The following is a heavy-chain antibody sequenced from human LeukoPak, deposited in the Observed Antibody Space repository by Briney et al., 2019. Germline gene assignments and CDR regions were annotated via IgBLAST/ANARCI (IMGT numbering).Heavy chain of an antibody. Sequence: SETLSLTCAVYGGSFSGYYWSWIRQPPGKGLEWIGEINHNGSTNYNPSLKSRVSISVDTSKNQFSLKLSSVTAADTAVYYCASRRGYSYGYSIGSWGQGTLVTVSS. J-gene: IGHJ4*02. CDR1: GGSFSGYY. CDR3: ASRRGYSYGYSIGS. V-gene: IGHV4-34*01. D-gene: IGHD5-18*01. CDR2: INHNGST.